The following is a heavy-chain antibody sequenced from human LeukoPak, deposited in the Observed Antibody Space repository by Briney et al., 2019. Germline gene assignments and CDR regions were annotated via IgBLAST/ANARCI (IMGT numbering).Heavy chain of an antibody. J-gene: IGHJ6*03. D-gene: IGHD3-3*01. CDR3: ARDASNIDFAPYFYYMDV. V-gene: IGHV3-21*01. Sequence: GGSLRLSCTASGFTLSLYSMHSVRQAPGKGLEWVSSIGRSSQYIYYGDSVRGRFTISRDNAKNSIYLDMNSPRAEDTAVYYCARDASNIDFAPYFYYMDVWGKGTTVTVSS. CDR1: GFTLSLYS. CDR2: IGRSSQYI.